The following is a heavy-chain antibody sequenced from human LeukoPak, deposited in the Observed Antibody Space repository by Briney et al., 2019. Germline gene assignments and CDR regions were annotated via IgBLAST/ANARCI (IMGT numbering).Heavy chain of an antibody. Sequence: PSVTLSLTCDVSGESISSYYWSWIRQPAGKGLEWIGQIYTSGSTNYKPSLKSRVTMSVDTSKNQLSLELSSVTAADTAVYYCARRGTDSGWDFDYWGQGTLVTVSS. J-gene: IGHJ4*02. V-gene: IGHV4-4*07. CDR1: GESISSYY. D-gene: IGHD6-19*01. CDR3: ARRGTDSGWDFDY. CDR2: IYTSGST.